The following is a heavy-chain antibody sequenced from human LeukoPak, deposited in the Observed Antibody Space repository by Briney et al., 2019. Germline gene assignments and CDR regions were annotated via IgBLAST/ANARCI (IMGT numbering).Heavy chain of an antibody. CDR2: ISGSGDST. CDR3: ASHYGSGSWNWLDP. D-gene: IGHD3-10*01. V-gene: IGHV3-23*01. Sequence: GGSLRLSCAASGFTFSNCGMSWLRQTPGRGWEWVSAISGSGDSTYYADSVKGRFTISRDNYKNTLYLQMNSLRAEDTAVYYCASHYGSGSWNWLDPWGQGTLVTVSS. CDR1: GFTFSNCG. J-gene: IGHJ5*02.